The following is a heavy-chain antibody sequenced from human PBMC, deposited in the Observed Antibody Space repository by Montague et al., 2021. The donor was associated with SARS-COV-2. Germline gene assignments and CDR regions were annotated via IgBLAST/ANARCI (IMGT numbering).Heavy chain of an antibody. J-gene: IGHJ4*02. CDR1: GFTFSTYD. V-gene: IGHV3-21*01. D-gene: IGHD3-9*01. CDR2: INSTSSNI. Sequence: SLRLSCAASGFTFSTYDVVWVRQAPGKGLEWVSSINSTSSNIYYADSVKGRFTISRDNAKNTLSLQMDSLRAEDTGVYYCGRNFDLWGQGTLVTVSS. CDR3: GRNFDL.